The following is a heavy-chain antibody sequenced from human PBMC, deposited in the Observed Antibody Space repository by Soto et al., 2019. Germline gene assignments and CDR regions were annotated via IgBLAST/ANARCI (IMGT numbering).Heavy chain of an antibody. CDR3: ARDPSYYDSSGYYF. Sequence: GGSLRLSCAASGFTVSSNYMSWVRQAPGKGLEWVSVIYSGGSTYYADSVKGRFTISRDNSKNTLYLQMNSLRAEDTAVYYCARDPSYYDSSGYYFWGQGTLVTVSS. CDR2: IYSGGST. D-gene: IGHD3-22*01. J-gene: IGHJ4*02. V-gene: IGHV3-53*01. CDR1: GFTVSSNY.